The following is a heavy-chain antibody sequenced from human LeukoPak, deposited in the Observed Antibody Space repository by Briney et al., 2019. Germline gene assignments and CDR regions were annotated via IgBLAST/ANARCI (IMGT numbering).Heavy chain of an antibody. CDR2: IYHSGNT. Sequence: SETLSLTRTVSGGSISGYYWTWIRQPPGKGLEWIGYIYHSGNTNYNPSLKSRVTISLDMSKNQFSLKLTSVTAADTAVYYCARRTTVAPEYHFGSWGQGILVTVSP. CDR1: GGSISGYY. V-gene: IGHV4-59*08. J-gene: IGHJ4*02. CDR3: ARRTTVAPEYHFGS. D-gene: IGHD5-12*01.